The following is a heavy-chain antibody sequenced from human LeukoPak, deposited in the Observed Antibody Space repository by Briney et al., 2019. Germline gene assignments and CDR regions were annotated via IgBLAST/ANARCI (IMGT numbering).Heavy chain of an antibody. V-gene: IGHV4-59*01. D-gene: IGHD3-10*01. CDR3: ASRGSGSFNWLDP. J-gene: IGHJ5*02. CDR2: IYYSGST. CDR1: GGSISSYY. Sequence: PSETLSLTCTVSGGSISSYYWSWIRQPPGKGLEWIGYIYYSGSTNYNPSLKSRVTISVDTSKNQFSLRLSSVTAADTAVYYCASRGSGSFNWLDPWGQGTLVTVSS.